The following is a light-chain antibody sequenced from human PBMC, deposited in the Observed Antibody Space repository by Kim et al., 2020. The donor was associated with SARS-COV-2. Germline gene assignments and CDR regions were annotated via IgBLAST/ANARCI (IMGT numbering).Light chain of an antibody. CDR2: KAS. V-gene: IGKV1-5*03. CDR1: QSVSGW. J-gene: IGKJ1*01. Sequence: DIQMTQSPSTLSASVGDRVTITCRASQSVSGWLAWYQQKPGKAPKLLIYKASSLEGGVPSRFSGSGSGTEFTLTISSLQPDDFATYYYQQYNTYSRTFGQGTKVDIK. CDR3: QQYNTYSRT.